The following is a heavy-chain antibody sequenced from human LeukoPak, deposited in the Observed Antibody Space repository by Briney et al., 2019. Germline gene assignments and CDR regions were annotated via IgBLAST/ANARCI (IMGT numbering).Heavy chain of an antibody. D-gene: IGHD2-15*01. J-gene: IGHJ5*02. Sequence: SETLSLTCIVSGGSISSYYWSWIRQPPGKGLECIGYIYYSGSTNYNPSLKSRVTISVDTSKNQFSLKLSSVTAADTAVYYCARAGILYANWFDPWGQGTLVTVSS. CDR2: IYYSGST. CDR3: ARAGILYANWFDP. V-gene: IGHV4-59*01. CDR1: GGSISSYY.